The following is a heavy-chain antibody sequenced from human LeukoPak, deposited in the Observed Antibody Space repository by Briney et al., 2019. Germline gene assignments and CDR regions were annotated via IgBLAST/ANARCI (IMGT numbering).Heavy chain of an antibody. Sequence: SETLSLTCTVSGGSISSYYWSWIRQPPGKGLEWIGYIYYSGSTNYNPSLKSRVTISVDTSKNQFPLKLSSVTAADTAVYYCARVGVTVLLWFGDHSYFDYWGQGTLVTVSS. D-gene: IGHD3-10*01. CDR2: IYYSGST. J-gene: IGHJ4*02. CDR3: ARVGVTVLLWFGDHSYFDY. CDR1: GGSISSYY. V-gene: IGHV4-59*12.